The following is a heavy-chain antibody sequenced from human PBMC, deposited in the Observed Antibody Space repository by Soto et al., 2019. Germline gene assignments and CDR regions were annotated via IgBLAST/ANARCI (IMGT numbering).Heavy chain of an antibody. CDR2: ISSSSHYI. CDR1: GFTFSSYA. J-gene: IGHJ6*02. V-gene: IGHV3-21*01. Sequence: PGGSLRLSCAASGFTFSSYAMNWVRQAPGRGLEWVASISSSSHYIYYADSLKGRFTISRDNAKNSLYLQMNSLRVDDTAVYYCAVEPYEYYGVDVRGPGTTVTVSS. CDR3: AVEPYEYYGVDV. D-gene: IGHD1-26*01.